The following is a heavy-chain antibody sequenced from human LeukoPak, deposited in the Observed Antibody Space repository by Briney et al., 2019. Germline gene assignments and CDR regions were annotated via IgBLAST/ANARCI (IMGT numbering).Heavy chain of an antibody. CDR3: AKAISRVTVAGTYDY. V-gene: IGHV3-21*04. D-gene: IGHD6-19*01. CDR2: ISSSSSYI. Sequence: GGSLRLSCAASAFTFSTYSMNWVRQAPGKGLEWVSSISSSSSYIFYADSVKGRFTISRDNSKNTLYLQMNSLRAEDTAVYYCAKAISRVTVAGTYDYWGQGTLVTVSS. J-gene: IGHJ4*02. CDR1: AFTFSTYS.